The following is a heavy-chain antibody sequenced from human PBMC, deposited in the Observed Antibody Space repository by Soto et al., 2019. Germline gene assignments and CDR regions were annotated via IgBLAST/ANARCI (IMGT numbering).Heavy chain of an antibody. CDR3: ARFPYSINWFYP. CDR1: GGSISRGGYY. CDR2: IYYSGST. D-gene: IGHD5-18*01. V-gene: IGHV4-31*03. Sequence: PSEPLSLTCTVSGGSISRGGYYWSWIRQHPGKGLEWIGYIYYSGSTYYNPSLKSRVTISVDTSKNQFSLKLSSVTAADTAVYYCARFPYSINWFYPWGQGTLVTVSS. J-gene: IGHJ5*02.